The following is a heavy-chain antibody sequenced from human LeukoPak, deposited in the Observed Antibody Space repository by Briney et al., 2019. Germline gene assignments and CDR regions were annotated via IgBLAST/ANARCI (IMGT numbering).Heavy chain of an antibody. V-gene: IGHV7-4-1*02. CDR1: GYTFTSYA. CDR2: INTYTGNP. CDR3: ARWDYDSSGYALYYFDY. D-gene: IGHD3-22*01. Sequence: GASVKVSCKASGYTFTSYAMNWVRQAPGQGLEWMGWINTYTGNPTYAQGFTGRFVLSLDTSVSTAYLQISSLKAEDIAVYYCARWDYDSSGYALYYFDYWGQGTLVTVSS. J-gene: IGHJ4*02.